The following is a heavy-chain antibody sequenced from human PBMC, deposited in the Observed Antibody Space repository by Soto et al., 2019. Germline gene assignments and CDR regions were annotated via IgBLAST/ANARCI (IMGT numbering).Heavy chain of an antibody. Sequence: QITLKESGPTLVKPTQTLTLTCTFSGFSLSTSGVGVGWIRQPPGKALEWLALIFLDDDKRYSPSLRSRRTISTDTSQNQVVLTMANMDPVDTATYHCIQSRCGGDCLTSYASHYYYGMDVWGQGTTVTVSS. J-gene: IGHJ6*02. CDR3: IQSRCGGDCLTSYASHYYYGMDV. V-gene: IGHV2-5*02. CDR2: IFLDDDK. CDR1: GFSLSTSGVG. D-gene: IGHD2-21*02.